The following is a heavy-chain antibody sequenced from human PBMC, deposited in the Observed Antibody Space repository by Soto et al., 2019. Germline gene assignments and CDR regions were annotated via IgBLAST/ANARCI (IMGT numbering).Heavy chain of an antibody. Sequence: PGESLKISCKGSGYSFTSYWISWVRQMPGKGLEWMGRIDPSDSYTNYSPSFQGHVTISADKSISTAYLQWSSLKASDTAMYYCAFHIFGVVSNWFDPWGQGIRVTVAS. J-gene: IGHJ5*02. D-gene: IGHD3-3*02. CDR3: AFHIFGVVSNWFDP. CDR2: IDPSDSYT. CDR1: GYSFTSYW. V-gene: IGHV5-10-1*01.